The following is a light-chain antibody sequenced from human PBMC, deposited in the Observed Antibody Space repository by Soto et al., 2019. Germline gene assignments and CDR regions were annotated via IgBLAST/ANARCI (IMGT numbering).Light chain of an antibody. Sequence: DIQMTQSPSSLSASVGDRVTITCRASQSISSYLNWYQQKPGKAPKLLIYAASSLQSGVPSRFSGSGSGTDFTHTISSLQPEDFATYYCQQSNSTPPEYTVVQGTKLEIK. CDR3: QQSNSTPPEYT. V-gene: IGKV1-39*01. CDR1: QSISSY. J-gene: IGKJ2*01. CDR2: AAS.